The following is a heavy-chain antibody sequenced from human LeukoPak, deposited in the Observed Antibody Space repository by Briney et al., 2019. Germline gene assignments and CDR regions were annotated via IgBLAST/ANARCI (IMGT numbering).Heavy chain of an antibody. CDR3: ARHFYDSRGSYSFAPNY. CDR1: GGSISSYY. CDR2: IYDSGST. V-gene: IGHV4-59*08. Sequence: SETLSLTCTVSGGSISSYYWSWIRQPPGKGLEWIGYIYDSGSTNYNRSLKSRVTISVDTSTNQFSLKLSSVTAADTAVYYCARHFYDSRGSYSFAPNYWGQGTLVTVSS. D-gene: IGHD1-26*01. J-gene: IGHJ4*02.